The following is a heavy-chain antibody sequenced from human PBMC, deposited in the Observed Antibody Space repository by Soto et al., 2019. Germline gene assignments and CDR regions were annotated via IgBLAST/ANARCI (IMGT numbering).Heavy chain of an antibody. CDR2: ISWNSGSI. CDR3: AKGPPARETYYFDY. CDR1: GFTFDDYA. V-gene: IGHV3-9*01. Sequence: GGSLRLSCAASGFTFDDYAMHWVRQAPGKGLEWVSGISWNSGSIGYADSVKGRFTISRDNAKNSLYLQMNSLRAEDTALYYCAKGPPARETYYFDYWGQGT. J-gene: IGHJ4*02.